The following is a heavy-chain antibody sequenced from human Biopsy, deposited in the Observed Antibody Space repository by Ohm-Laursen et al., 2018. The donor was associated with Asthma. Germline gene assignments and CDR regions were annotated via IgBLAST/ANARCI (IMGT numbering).Heavy chain of an antibody. CDR3: ARVFESSEWGPFYHFGLDC. Sequence: SLRLSCTASGFSFSDYYMTWMRQAPGKGLEWVSSISSSGSTTYPAESVKGRFTISRDNAQKSLFLQMGSLRAEDTAIYYCARVFESSEWGPFYHFGLDCWGQGTLVTVSS. J-gene: IGHJ4*02. D-gene: IGHD6-25*01. CDR1: GFSFSDYY. V-gene: IGHV3-11*01. CDR2: ISSSGSTT.